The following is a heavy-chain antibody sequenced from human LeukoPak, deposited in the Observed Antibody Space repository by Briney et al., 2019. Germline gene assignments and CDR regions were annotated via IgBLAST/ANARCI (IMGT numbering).Heavy chain of an antibody. CDR1: GVSISSYY. CDR3: TRDWRYCSGGSCSYYFDY. CDR2: IYTSGST. J-gene: IGHJ4*02. D-gene: IGHD2-15*01. Sequence: SETLSLTCTVSGVSISSYYWSRIRQPAGKGLEWIGRIYTSGSTNYNPSLNSRVTISVDKSKNHLSLNLSSVTVADTAVYYCTRDWRYCSGGSCSYYFDYWGQGALATVSS. V-gene: IGHV4-4*07.